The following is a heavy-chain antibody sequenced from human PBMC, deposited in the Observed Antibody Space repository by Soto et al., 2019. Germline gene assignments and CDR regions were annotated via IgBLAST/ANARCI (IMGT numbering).Heavy chain of an antibody. D-gene: IGHD1-1*01. CDR2: IYHSGST. CDR1: GGSISSGGYS. V-gene: IGHV4-30-2*01. Sequence: SETLSLTCAVSGGSISSGGYSWNWIRQPPGKGLEWIGYIYHSGSTLYTPSLKSRVTRSVDKAKNQFALKLSSVTAADTAVYYCARDQLEGNWFDPWGQGTLVTVSS. J-gene: IGHJ5*02. CDR3: ARDQLEGNWFDP.